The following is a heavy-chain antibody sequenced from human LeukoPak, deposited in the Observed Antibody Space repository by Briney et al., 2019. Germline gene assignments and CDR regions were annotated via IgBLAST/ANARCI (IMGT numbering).Heavy chain of an antibody. CDR1: GYSISIGYY. J-gene: IGHJ5*02. Sequence: SETLSPTCTVSGYSISIGYYWGWIRQPPGKGLEWIGSIYHSGSTYYNPSLKSRVTISVDTSKNQFSPKLTSVTAADTAVYYCAKMGPAEGGSGWYDFLSRLDWFDPWGQGTLVTVSS. CDR3: AKMGPAEGGSGWYDFLSRLDWFDP. CDR2: IYHSGST. V-gene: IGHV4-38-2*02. D-gene: IGHD6-19*01.